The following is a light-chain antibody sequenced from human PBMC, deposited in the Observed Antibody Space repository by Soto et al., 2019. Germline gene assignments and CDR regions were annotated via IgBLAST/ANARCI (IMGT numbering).Light chain of an antibody. Sequence: EIVLTQSPAILSVSPRERATLSCRARQSIGNFLAWYQQKPGQPPRLLIFDASNRAAGVPARFSGSGSGTDFTLTIRSLEPEDFAVYFCQQRSSWPPITFGQGTRLEIK. V-gene: IGKV3-11*01. CDR3: QQRSSWPPIT. CDR2: DAS. CDR1: QSIGNF. J-gene: IGKJ5*01.